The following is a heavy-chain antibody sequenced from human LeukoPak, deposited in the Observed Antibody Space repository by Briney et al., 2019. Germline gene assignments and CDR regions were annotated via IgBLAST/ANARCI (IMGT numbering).Heavy chain of an antibody. V-gene: IGHV4-61*02. D-gene: IGHD3-10*01. J-gene: IGHJ6*03. CDR2: IYTSGST. CDR3: ARGSLSRRGYYYYMDV. Sequence: SQTLSLTCTVSGGSITSGSYYWGWIRQPPGKGLEWIGRIYTSGSTNYNPSLKSRVTMSVDTSKNQFSLKLSSVTAADTAVYYCARGSLSRRGYYYYMDVWGKGTTVTVSS. CDR1: GGSITSGSYY.